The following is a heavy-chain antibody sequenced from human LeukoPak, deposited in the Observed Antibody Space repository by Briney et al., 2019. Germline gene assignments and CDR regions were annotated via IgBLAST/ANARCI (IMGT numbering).Heavy chain of an antibody. CDR1: GFTFSQYW. CDR3: AKERSSAIDY. J-gene: IGHJ4*02. V-gene: IGHV3-7*03. D-gene: IGHD2-15*01. Sequence: PGGSLRLSCAASGFTFSQYWMSWVRQAPGKGLEWVANIRQDGHENYYADSVKGRFSISRDNAKNSLYLQMNSLKAEDTALYYCAKERSSAIDYWGQGTLVTVSS. CDR2: IRQDGHEN.